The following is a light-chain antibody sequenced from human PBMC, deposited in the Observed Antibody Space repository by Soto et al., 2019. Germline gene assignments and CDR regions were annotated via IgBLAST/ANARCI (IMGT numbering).Light chain of an antibody. CDR1: QDISNY. J-gene: IGKJ4*01. CDR3: QQYDNLPLT. Sequence: DIQMTQSPSSLSASVGDRVTITCQASQDISNYLNCYQQKPGKAPKLLIYDASNLETGVPSRFSGSRSGTDFTFTISILQPEDIATYYCQQYDNLPLTFGGGTKVEIK. CDR2: DAS. V-gene: IGKV1-33*01.